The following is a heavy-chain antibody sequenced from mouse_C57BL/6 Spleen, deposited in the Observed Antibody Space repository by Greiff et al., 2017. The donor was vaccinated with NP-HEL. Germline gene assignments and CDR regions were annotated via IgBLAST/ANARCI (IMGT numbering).Heavy chain of an antibody. D-gene: IGHD1-1*01. J-gene: IGHJ3*01. V-gene: IGHV2-6-1*01. Sequence: QVQLKESGPGLVAPSQSLSITCTVSGFSFTSYGVHWVRQPPGKGLEWLVVIWSDGSTNYNSALKSRLSISKDNSKSQVFLKMNSLQTDDTAMYYFAIHEDYGISYGFAYWGQGTLVTVSS. CDR1: GFSFTSYG. CDR3: AIHEDYGISYGFAY. CDR2: IWSDGST.